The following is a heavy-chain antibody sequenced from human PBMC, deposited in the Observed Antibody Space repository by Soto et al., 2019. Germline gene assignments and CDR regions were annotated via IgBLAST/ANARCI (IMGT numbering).Heavy chain of an antibody. CDR1: GYSFRIYA. V-gene: IGHV1-18*01. Sequence: VSCTPSGYSFRIYAVSCVRQALGQGLEWMGWVSTYNGNPYYAEKFQGRVTMTTDTSTSTGYMEVRSLNFDDTAVYYCARVEDYFDSSGYDHWGQGTLVPISS. CDR3: ARVEDYFDSSGYDH. CDR2: VSTYNGNP. D-gene: IGHD3-22*01. J-gene: IGHJ4*02.